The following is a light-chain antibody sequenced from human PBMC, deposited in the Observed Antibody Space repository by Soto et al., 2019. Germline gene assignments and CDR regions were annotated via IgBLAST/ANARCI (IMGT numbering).Light chain of an antibody. CDR2: AAS. CDR1: QSISSY. J-gene: IGKJ3*01. Sequence: DIQMTQSPSSLSASVGDRVTITCRASQSISSYLNWYQQKPGKAPKLLIYAASSLQSGVPSRFSGSGSGTDFTLTISSLQPEDFATYYCQQSYSTPQFGPGTKVDNK. CDR3: QQSYSTPQ. V-gene: IGKV1-39*01.